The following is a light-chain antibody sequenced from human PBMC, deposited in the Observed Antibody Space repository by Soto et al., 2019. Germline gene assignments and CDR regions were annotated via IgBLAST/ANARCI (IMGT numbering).Light chain of an antibody. Sequence: QSALTQPRAVSGSPGQSVTISCTGTSSDVGGYNDVSWYQQYPGKAPKLMIYDVSKRPSGVPDRFSGSKSGNTASLTVSGLQADDEPEYYCCSYAGSVIFGGGTKLTVL. CDR1: SSDVGGYND. J-gene: IGLJ2*01. CDR3: CSYAGSVI. CDR2: DVS. V-gene: IGLV2-11*01.